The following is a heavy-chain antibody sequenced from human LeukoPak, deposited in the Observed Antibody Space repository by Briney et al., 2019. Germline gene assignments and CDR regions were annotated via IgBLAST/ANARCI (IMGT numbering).Heavy chain of an antibody. J-gene: IGHJ4*02. CDR2: ISSSGNTR. Sequence: TGGSLRLSCAASGFTFGSYEMNWVRQAPGKGLEWVSYISSSGNTRYYADSVKGRFTISRDSAKNSLYLQMNSLRAEDTAVYYCATIYGSTTDYWGQGTLVTVSS. CDR1: GFTFGSYE. D-gene: IGHD3-10*01. CDR3: ATIYGSTTDY. V-gene: IGHV3-48*03.